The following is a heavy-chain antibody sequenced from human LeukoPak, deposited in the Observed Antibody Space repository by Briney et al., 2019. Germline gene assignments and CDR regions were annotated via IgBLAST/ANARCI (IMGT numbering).Heavy chain of an antibody. Sequence: QSGGSLRLSCAASGFTFSSYAMSWVRQAPGKGLEWVSAISGSGGRTYYADSVKGPFTISRDNSKNTLYLQMNSLRAEDTAVYYCAKDYRYCTSTSCYGDDAFDIWGQGTMVSVSS. CDR3: AKDYRYCTSTSCYGDDAFDI. CDR1: GFTFSSYA. D-gene: IGHD2-2*01. CDR2: ISGSGGRT. V-gene: IGHV3-23*01. J-gene: IGHJ3*02.